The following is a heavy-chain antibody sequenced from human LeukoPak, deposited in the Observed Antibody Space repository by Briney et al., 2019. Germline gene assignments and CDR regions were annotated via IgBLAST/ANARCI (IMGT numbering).Heavy chain of an antibody. CDR1: GGSFSGYY. D-gene: IGHD6-13*01. J-gene: IGHJ5*02. CDR3: ARVGGIAENWFDP. CDR2: INHSGST. Sequence: SETLSLTCAVYGGSFSGYYWSWIRQPPGKGLEWIGEINHSGSTNYNPSLKSRVTISVDTSKNQFSLKLSSVTAADTAVYYCARVGGIAENWFDPWGQGTLDTVSS. V-gene: IGHV4-34*01.